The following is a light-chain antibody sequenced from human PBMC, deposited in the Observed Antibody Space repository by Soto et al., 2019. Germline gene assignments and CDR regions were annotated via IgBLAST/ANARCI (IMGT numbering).Light chain of an antibody. CDR2: EVS. CDR1: SSDVGGYNY. J-gene: IGLJ3*02. CDR3: SSYTRSNSRV. V-gene: IGLV2-14*03. Sequence: QSALTQPASVSGSPGQSITISCTGTSSDVGGYNYVSWYQQHPGKAPKLMIYEVSNRPSGVSNRFSGSKSGNTASLTISGVQAEDEADYYCSSYTRSNSRVFGGGTKLTVL.